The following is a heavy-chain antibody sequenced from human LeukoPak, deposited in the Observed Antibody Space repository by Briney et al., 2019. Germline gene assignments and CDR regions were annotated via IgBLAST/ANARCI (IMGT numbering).Heavy chain of an antibody. Sequence: ASVKVSCKASGYTFTSYGISWVRQAPGQGLEWMGWISAYNGNTNYAQKLQGRVTMTTDTSTSTAYMELRSLRSDDTAVYYCARDPPTSYYDFWSGYYSDAFDIWGQGTMVTVSS. V-gene: IGHV1-18*04. D-gene: IGHD3-3*01. CDR2: ISAYNGNT. CDR1: GYTFTSYG. CDR3: ARDPPTSYYDFWSGYYSDAFDI. J-gene: IGHJ3*02.